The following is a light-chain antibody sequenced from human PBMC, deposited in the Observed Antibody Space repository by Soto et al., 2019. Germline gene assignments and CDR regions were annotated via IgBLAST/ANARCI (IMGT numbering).Light chain of an antibody. J-gene: IGKJ5*01. V-gene: IGKV1-39*01. CDR3: QQSYDTPRLT. Sequence: DIQMTQSPSSLSASVGDRVTITCRASQSISNYLNWYQQRPGRAPKVLLFAASSLQSGVPSRFSGSGSGTDFTLTISSLQPEDIATYYCQQSYDTPRLTFGQGTRLEIK. CDR2: AAS. CDR1: QSISNY.